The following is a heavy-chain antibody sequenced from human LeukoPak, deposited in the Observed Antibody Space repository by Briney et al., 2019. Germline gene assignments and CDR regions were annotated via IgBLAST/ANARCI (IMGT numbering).Heavy chain of an antibody. CDR2: MNPNSGNT. CDR3: ARAVPYYYGSGSTEDFDY. V-gene: IGHV1-8*02. D-gene: IGHD3-10*01. CDR1: GYTFTSYD. Sequence: ASVKVSCKASGYTFTSYDINWVRQAPGQGLEWMGWMNPNSGNTGYAQRLQGRVTMTTDTSTSTAYMELRSLRSDDTAVYYCARAVPYYYGSGSTEDFDYWGQGTLVTVSS. J-gene: IGHJ4*02.